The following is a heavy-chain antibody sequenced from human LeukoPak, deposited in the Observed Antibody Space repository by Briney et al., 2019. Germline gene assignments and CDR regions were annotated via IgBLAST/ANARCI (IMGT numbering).Heavy chain of an antibody. D-gene: IGHD3-10*01. V-gene: IGHV3-7*01. J-gene: IGHJ5*02. CDR2: IKQDGSEK. Sequence: GGSLRLSCAASGFTFSSYWMTWVRQAPGKGLEWVANIKQDGSEKYYVDSVKGRFTISRDNAKNSLYLQMNGLRAEDTAVYSCARGGHYDWFDPWGQGTLVTVSS. CDR3: ARGGHYDWFDP. CDR1: GFTFSSYW.